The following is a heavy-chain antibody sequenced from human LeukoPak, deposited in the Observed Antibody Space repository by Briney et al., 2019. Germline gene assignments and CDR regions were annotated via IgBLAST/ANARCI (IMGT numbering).Heavy chain of an antibody. V-gene: IGHV3-66*01. CDR2: IYSGGTP. Sequence: PGGSLRLSCAVSGFTVSNNYMSWVRQAPGKGLEWVSVIYSGGTPYYAGSVKGRFTISRDNSKNTLYLQMNSLRAEDTAVYYCARVGPTTFAFDFWGQGTMVTVSS. CDR1: GFTVSNNY. D-gene: IGHD1-7*01. J-gene: IGHJ3*01. CDR3: ARVGPTTFAFDF.